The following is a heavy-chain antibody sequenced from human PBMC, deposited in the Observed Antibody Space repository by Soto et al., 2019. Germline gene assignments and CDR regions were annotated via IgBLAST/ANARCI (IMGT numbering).Heavy chain of an antibody. CDR1: GFTFSGSA. CDR2: IRSKANSYAT. D-gene: IGHD4-17*01. Sequence: GGSLRLSCAASGFTFSGSAMHWVRQASGKGLEWVGRIRSKANSYATAYAASVKGRFTISRDDSKNTAYLQMNSLKTEDTAVYYCTSPDDYGETNYYYGMDVWGQGTTVTVSS. CDR3: TSPDDYGETNYYYGMDV. V-gene: IGHV3-73*01. J-gene: IGHJ6*02.